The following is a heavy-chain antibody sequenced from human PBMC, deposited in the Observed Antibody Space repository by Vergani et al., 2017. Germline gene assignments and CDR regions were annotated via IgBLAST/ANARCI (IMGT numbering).Heavy chain of an antibody. CDR3: ARDGDSSCPLDY. D-gene: IGHD6-19*01. V-gene: IGHV3-30-3*01. CDR2: ISYDGSNK. CDR1: GFTFSSYA. J-gene: IGHJ4*02. Sequence: QVQLVESGGGVVQPGRSLRLSCAASGFTFSSYAMHWVRQAPGKGLEWVAVISYDGSNKYYADSVKGLFTISRDTSKNTLYLQLNSLRAEDMAVYYCARDGDSSCPLDYWGQGTLVTVSS.